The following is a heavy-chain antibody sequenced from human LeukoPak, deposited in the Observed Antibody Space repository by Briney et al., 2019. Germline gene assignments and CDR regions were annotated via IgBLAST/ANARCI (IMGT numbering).Heavy chain of an antibody. Sequence: PGGSLRLPCAASGFTFSSYTMHWVRQAPGKGLEWVALISYDGSNKYHTDSVKGRFTISRDNSKNTLYVQMNSLRAEDTAVYYCARVMVQQWLTDAFDIWGQGTMVTVSP. V-gene: IGHV3-30*04. J-gene: IGHJ3*02. CDR1: GFTFSSYT. CDR3: ARVMVQQWLTDAFDI. CDR2: ISYDGSNK. D-gene: IGHD6-19*01.